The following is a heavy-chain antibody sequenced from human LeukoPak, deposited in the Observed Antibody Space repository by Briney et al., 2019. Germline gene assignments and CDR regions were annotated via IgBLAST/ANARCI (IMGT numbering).Heavy chain of an antibody. D-gene: IGHD3-10*01. CDR1: GNSFGTYG. Sequence: ASVKVSCKASGNSFGTYGITWVRQAPGEGLEWMGGFNPIFGSAQYAQKFQGRVTITMDVSAKTVYMELSSLRSEDTTIYYCARDFGSGVFDPWGQGTLVKVSS. CDR2: FNPIFGSA. V-gene: IGHV1-69*05. CDR3: ARDFGSGVFDP. J-gene: IGHJ5*02.